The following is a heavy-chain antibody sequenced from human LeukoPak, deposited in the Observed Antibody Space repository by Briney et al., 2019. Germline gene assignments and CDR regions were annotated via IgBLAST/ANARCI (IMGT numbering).Heavy chain of an antibody. CDR3: AKLSGVYGDYASYFDY. Sequence: GESLKISCQGSGYTFSTYWIAWVRQMPGKGLEWMGIIYPGDSDIRYSPSFQGQVTISADKSISTAYLQWSSLKASDTAMYYCAKLSGVYGDYASYFDYSGQGTLVTVSS. V-gene: IGHV5-51*01. D-gene: IGHD4-17*01. J-gene: IGHJ4*02. CDR1: GYTFSTYW. CDR2: IYPGDSDI.